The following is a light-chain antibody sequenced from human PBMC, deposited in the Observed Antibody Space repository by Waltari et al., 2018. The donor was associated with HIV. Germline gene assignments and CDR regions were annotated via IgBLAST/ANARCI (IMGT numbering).Light chain of an antibody. CDR2: AAS. Sequence: DIQMTQSPSSLSASIGDRVTITCRASQSISTYLNWYQQKPGKAPKLLIYAASNLQSGVPSRFSGSGSGTDFTFTVVSLQPEDFAAYYCQQSYSVSPTFGGGTKVEIK. CDR1: QSISTY. V-gene: IGKV1-39*01. CDR3: QQSYSVSPT. J-gene: IGKJ4*01.